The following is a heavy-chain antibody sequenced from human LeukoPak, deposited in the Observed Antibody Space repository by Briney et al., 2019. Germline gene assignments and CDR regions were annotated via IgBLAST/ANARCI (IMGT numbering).Heavy chain of an antibody. D-gene: IGHD3-10*01. CDR2: IIPIFGTA. V-gene: IGHV1-69*05. Sequence: SVKVSCKASGGTFSSYAISWVRQAPGQGLEWMGGIIPIFGTANYAQKFQGRVTMTRNTSISTAYMELSSLRSEDTAVYYCARSHGSGSYYNLNDYWGQGTLVTVSS. J-gene: IGHJ4*02. CDR1: GGTFSSYA. CDR3: ARSHGSGSYYNLNDY.